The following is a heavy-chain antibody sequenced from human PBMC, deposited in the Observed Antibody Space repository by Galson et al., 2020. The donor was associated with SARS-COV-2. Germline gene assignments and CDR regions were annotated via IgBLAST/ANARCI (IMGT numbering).Heavy chain of an antibody. Sequence: GGSLRLSCAASGFTFSSYAMSWVRQAPGKGLEWVSAISGSGGSTYYADSVKGRLTISRDNSENTLYLQMNSLRAEDTAVYYCAKGTYYYDSSGYFVFDYWGQGTLVTVSS. CDR1: GFTFSSYA. CDR3: AKGTYYYDSSGYFVFDY. D-gene: IGHD3-22*01. J-gene: IGHJ4*02. V-gene: IGHV3-23*01. CDR2: ISGSGGST.